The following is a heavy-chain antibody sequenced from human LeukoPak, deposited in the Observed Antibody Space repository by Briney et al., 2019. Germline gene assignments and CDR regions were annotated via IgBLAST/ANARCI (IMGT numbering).Heavy chain of an antibody. Sequence: GGSLRLSCAASGFTFSSYSMNWVRQAPGKGLEWVSYISSSSSTIYYADSVRGRFTISRDNSKNTLYLQMNSLRAEDTAVYYCARDSTPGVFYYYYYMDVWGKGTTVTVSS. CDR2: ISSSSSTI. CDR1: GFTFSSYS. V-gene: IGHV3-48*01. D-gene: IGHD3-10*01. J-gene: IGHJ6*03. CDR3: ARDSTPGVFYYYYYMDV.